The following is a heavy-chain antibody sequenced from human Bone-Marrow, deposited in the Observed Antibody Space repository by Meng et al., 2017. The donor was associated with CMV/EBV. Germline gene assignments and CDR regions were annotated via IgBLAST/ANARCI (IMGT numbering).Heavy chain of an antibody. V-gene: IGHV1-46*01. CDR2: INPSGGST. Sequence: ASVKVSCKASGYTFTSYYMHWVRQAPGQGLEWMGIINPSGGSTSYAQKFQGRVTMTRDTSTSTVYMELSSLRSEDTAVYYCAREDVGYSSSWGYGMDVWGQGTTFTVSS. D-gene: IGHD6-13*01. CDR3: AREDVGYSSSWGYGMDV. J-gene: IGHJ6*02. CDR1: GYTFTSYY.